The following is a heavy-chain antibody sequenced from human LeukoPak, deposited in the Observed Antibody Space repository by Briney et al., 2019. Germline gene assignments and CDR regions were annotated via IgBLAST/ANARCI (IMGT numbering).Heavy chain of an antibody. CDR2: MYYSGVT. Sequence: SETLSVTCIVSGDSLTSNNYFWGWIRQSPGKGLEWLGSMYYSGVTYYSPSFKSRVTMSLDTSNNQFSLRLNSVTAADTAVYYCARRSFCAGDCLCLDYWGQGILVTVSS. CDR3: ARRSFCAGDCLCLDY. D-gene: IGHD2-21*02. V-gene: IGHV4-39*01. J-gene: IGHJ4*02. CDR1: GDSLTSNNYF.